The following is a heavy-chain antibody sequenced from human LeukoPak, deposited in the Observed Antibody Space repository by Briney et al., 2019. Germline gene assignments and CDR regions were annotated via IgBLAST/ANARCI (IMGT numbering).Heavy chain of an antibody. J-gene: IGHJ1*01. CDR2: IYPGDSDT. D-gene: IGHD4-23*01. CDR3: ARQGDYGGNSVYFQH. V-gene: IGHV5-51*01. CDR1: GYSFTSYW. Sequence: GESLKISCKGSGYSFTSYWIGWVRQMSGRGLEWMGIIYPGDSDTRYSPSFQGQVTISADKSISTAYLQWSSLKASDTAMYYCARQGDYGGNSVYFQHWGQGTLVTVSS.